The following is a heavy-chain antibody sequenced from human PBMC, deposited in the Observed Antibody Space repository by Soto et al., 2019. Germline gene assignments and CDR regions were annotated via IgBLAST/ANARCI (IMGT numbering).Heavy chain of an antibody. Sequence: QVQLVQSGAEVKKPGASVKVSCKASGYTFTSYGISWVRQAPGQGLEWMGWISAYNGNTNYAQKLQGRVTMTTDTSPSTAYMELRSLRSDDTAVYYCARDSARDYYDSSNFDYWGQGTLVTVSS. CDR2: ISAYNGNT. CDR3: ARDSARDYYDSSNFDY. J-gene: IGHJ4*02. V-gene: IGHV1-18*01. D-gene: IGHD3-22*01. CDR1: GYTFTSYG.